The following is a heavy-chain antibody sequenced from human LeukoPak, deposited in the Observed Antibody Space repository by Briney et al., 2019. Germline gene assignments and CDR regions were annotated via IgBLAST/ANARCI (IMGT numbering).Heavy chain of an antibody. Sequence: GGSLRLSCAASGFTFSSYSMNWVRQAPGKGLEWVSSISSSSSYIYYADSVKGRFTISRDNAKNSPYLQMNSLRAEDTAVYYCARAVKGAVAGTFDYWGQGTLVTVSS. CDR3: ARAVKGAVAGTFDY. CDR2: ISSSSSYI. D-gene: IGHD6-19*01. V-gene: IGHV3-21*01. J-gene: IGHJ4*02. CDR1: GFTFSSYS.